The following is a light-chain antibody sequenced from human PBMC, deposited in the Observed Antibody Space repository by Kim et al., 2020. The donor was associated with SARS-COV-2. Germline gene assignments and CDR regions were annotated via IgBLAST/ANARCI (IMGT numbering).Light chain of an antibody. V-gene: IGKV1-17*03. Sequence: ASVGDRVTSTCRASQGIRNSLAWFQQKAGKVPKRLIYAASNLQSGVPSRFSGSGSGTEFTLTIGSLQPEDFATYYCLQHNSYPLTFGQGTKVDIK. CDR1: QGIRNS. CDR2: AAS. CDR3: LQHNSYPLT. J-gene: IGKJ1*01.